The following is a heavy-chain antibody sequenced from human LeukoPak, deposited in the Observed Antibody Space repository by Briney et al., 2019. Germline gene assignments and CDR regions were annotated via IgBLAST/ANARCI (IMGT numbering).Heavy chain of an antibody. V-gene: IGHV4-30-2*01. Sequence: SETLSLTCAVSGGSISSGGYSWSWIRQPPGKGLEWIGYIYHSGSTYYNPSLKSRVTISVDRSKNQFSLKLSSVTVADTAVYYCAREEGSGWYPYWGQGTLVTVSS. CDR2: IYHSGST. J-gene: IGHJ4*02. CDR1: GGSISSGGYS. CDR3: AREEGSGWYPY. D-gene: IGHD6-19*01.